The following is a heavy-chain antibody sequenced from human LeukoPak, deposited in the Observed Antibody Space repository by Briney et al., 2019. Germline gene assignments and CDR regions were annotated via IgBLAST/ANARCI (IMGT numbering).Heavy chain of an antibody. CDR2: ISSSSSYI. Sequence: GGSLRLSCAASEFTFSTSYMTWLRQAPGKGLEWVSSISSSSSYIYYADSVKGRFTISRDNARNSLYLQMNSLRAEDTAVYYCAGGARYFDYWGQGTMVTVSS. J-gene: IGHJ4*02. CDR3: AGGARYFDY. V-gene: IGHV3-21*01. CDR1: EFTFSTSY.